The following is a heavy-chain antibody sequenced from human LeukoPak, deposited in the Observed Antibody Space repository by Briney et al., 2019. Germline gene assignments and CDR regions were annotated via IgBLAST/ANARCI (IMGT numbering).Heavy chain of an antibody. Sequence: GGTLRLSCVGSGFTFSIHGMNWVRQAPGKGLEWVSGIGGSSIGHSTHYADSVKGRFTISRDNSKNMVYLQMDSLRAEDTALYYCARDSGWLRYHDWGQGALVTVSS. V-gene: IGHV3-23*01. CDR3: ARDSGWLRYHD. J-gene: IGHJ4*02. D-gene: IGHD5-12*01. CDR2: IGGSSIGHST. CDR1: GFTFSIHG.